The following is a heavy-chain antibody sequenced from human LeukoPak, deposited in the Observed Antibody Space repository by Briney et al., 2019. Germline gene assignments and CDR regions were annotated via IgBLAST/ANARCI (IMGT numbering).Heavy chain of an antibody. D-gene: IGHD2-2*01. V-gene: IGHV3-23*01. J-gene: IGHJ5*01. CDR1: GFTFSSYG. CDR2: ISGSGGST. CDR3: AKDRHAPGRYCSSTSCFPFDS. Sequence: GGSLRLSCAASGFTFSSYGMSWVRHAPGKGLEWVSGISGSGGSTYYADSVKGRFTISRDNTKNTLYLQMNSLRAEDTAVYYCAKDRHAPGRYCSSTSCFPFDSWGQGTLVTVSS.